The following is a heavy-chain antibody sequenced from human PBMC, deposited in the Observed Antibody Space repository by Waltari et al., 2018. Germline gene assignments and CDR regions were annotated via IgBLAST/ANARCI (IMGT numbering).Heavy chain of an antibody. CDR3: AREGAAAAAYGY. Sequence: QVQLQQWGAGLLKPSETLSLTCAVYGGSFIGYYWIWIRQPPGKGLEWIGEINHRGITNYNPALKCRVTISVDTSKNKFSLKLSFVTAADKAVYYCAREGAAAAAYGYWGQGTLVTVSS. J-gene: IGHJ4*02. CDR2: INHRGIT. V-gene: IGHV4-34*01. CDR1: GGSFIGYY. D-gene: IGHD6-13*01.